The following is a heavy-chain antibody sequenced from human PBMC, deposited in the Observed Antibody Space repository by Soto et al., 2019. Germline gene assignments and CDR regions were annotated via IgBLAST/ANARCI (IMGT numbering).Heavy chain of an antibody. Sequence: ASVKVSCKASGYTFTSYGISWVRQAPGQGLEWMGWISAYNGNTNYAQKLQGRVTMTTDTSTSTAYMELRSLRSDDTAVYYCARDLVALWFGELRDDAFDIWGQGTIFTVS. CDR1: GYTFTSYG. D-gene: IGHD3-10*01. V-gene: IGHV1-18*01. CDR2: ISAYNGNT. J-gene: IGHJ3*02. CDR3: ARDLVALWFGELRDDAFDI.